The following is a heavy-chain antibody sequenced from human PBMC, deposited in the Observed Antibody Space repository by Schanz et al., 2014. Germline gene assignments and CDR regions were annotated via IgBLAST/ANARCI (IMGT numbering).Heavy chain of an antibody. CDR1: GGTISSDT. CDR2: IIPILGIA. CDR3: ARGRGCTGGSCYYWFDL. Sequence: QVHLVQSGAEVKKPGSSVKVSCKASGGTISSDTFSWVRQAPGQGLEWMGRIIPILGIANYAQKFQGRVTNTADKSTSTAYMELSSLRSEDTAVYYCARGRGCTGGSCYYWFDLWGQGTLVTVAS. J-gene: IGHJ5*02. D-gene: IGHD2-15*01. V-gene: IGHV1-69*02.